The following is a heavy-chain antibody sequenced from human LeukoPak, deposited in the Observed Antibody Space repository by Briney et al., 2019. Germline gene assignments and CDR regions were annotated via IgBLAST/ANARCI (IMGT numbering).Heavy chain of an antibody. D-gene: IGHD3-10*01. Sequence: PSETLSLTCTVSGGSINDYYWTWIRQPPGKGLEWIGYIYYSGSTNYNPSLKSRVTISLDTPKNQFSLKLSSVTAADTAIYYCARIYGSYSSDYWGQGTLVTVSS. V-gene: IGHV4-59*01. CDR3: ARIYGSYSSDY. CDR2: IYYSGST. CDR1: GGSINDYY. J-gene: IGHJ4*02.